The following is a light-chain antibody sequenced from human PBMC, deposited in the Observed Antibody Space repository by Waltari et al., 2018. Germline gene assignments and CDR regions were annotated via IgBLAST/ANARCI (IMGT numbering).Light chain of an antibody. V-gene: IGKV3-20*01. J-gene: IGKJ1*01. CDR2: GAS. Sequence: RRSQSVNNNRLGWYQQKPGQAPRLLIYGASSRATGIPDRFSGSGSGTDFTLTISRLEPEDFAVFYCQQYGSSPPWSFGQGSKVEIK. CDR3: QQYGSSPPWS. CDR1: QSVNNNR.